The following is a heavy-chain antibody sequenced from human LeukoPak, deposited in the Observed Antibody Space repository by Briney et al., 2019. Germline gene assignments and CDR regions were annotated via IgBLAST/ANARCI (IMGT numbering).Heavy chain of an antibody. V-gene: IGHV1-8*02. CDR2: MNPNSGNT. J-gene: IGHJ4*02. CDR3: ATYYYDSSGYYYFYY. Sequence: ASVKVSCKASGYTFTGYYMHWVRQATGQGLEWMGWMNPNSGNTGYAQKFQGRVTMTRNTSISTAYMELSSLRSEDTAVYYCATYYYDSSGYYYFYYWGQGTLVTVSS. CDR1: GYTFTGYY. D-gene: IGHD3-22*01.